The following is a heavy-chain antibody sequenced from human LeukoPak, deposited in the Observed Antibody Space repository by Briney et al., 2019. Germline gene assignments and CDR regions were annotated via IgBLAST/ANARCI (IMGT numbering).Heavy chain of an antibody. Sequence: PGGSLRLSCAASGFTVSSNYMSWVRQAPGKGLEWVAVVYSGGRTYYADSVKGRFTISRDNSKNTLYLQMNSLRAEDTAVYYCARGGQSSSWPYYYYYMDVWGKGTTVTVSS. CDR1: GFTVSSNY. CDR3: ARGGQSSSWPYYYYYMDV. V-gene: IGHV3-53*05. D-gene: IGHD6-13*01. J-gene: IGHJ6*03. CDR2: VYSGGRT.